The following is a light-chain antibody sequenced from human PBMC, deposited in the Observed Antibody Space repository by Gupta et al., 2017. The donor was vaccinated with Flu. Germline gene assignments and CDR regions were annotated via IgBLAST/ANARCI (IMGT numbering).Light chain of an antibody. CDR3: SSYAGSNIWV. V-gene: IGLV2-8*01. J-gene: IGLJ2*01. CDR1: SCDVGSKDV. Sequence: SVTTSCTGSSCDVGSKDVVCCFQQHPGNAPKLIIYEVTRRPSGVPGCFAGTKAGNAAFPTVSGLQAEDEADYYRSSYAGSNIWVFGGGTKLTVL. CDR2: EVT.